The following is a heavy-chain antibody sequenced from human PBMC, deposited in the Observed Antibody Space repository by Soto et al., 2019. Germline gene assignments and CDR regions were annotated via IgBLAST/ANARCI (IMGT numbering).Heavy chain of an antibody. CDR1: GYSFTSYW. J-gene: IGHJ4*02. CDR2: IYPGDSDT. V-gene: IGHV5-51*01. CDR3: ARALANLEMDTIGDFDY. Sequence: PVECLTISCEVSGYSFTSYWIVWVLQMPGKCLEWMGIIYPGDSDTRYSPSFQGQVTISADKSISTAYLQWRSLKASDTAMYYCARALANLEMDTIGDFDYWGQGTLVTVSS. D-gene: IGHD5-18*01.